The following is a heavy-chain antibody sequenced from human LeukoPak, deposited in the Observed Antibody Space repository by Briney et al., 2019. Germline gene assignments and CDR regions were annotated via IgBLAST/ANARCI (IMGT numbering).Heavy chain of an antibody. CDR2: ISGGGGNT. CDR3: GKNRYSGSLSAFDI. J-gene: IGHJ3*02. Sequence: GGSLTLFCAASKFAFSSYAMSWVRQAPGKGLEWVSAISGGGGNTYYADSVKGRFTISRDNSKNTLYLQMTSLRAEDTAVYYCGKNRYSGSLSAFDIWGQGTMVTVSS. CDR1: KFAFSSYA. V-gene: IGHV3-23*01. D-gene: IGHD1-26*01.